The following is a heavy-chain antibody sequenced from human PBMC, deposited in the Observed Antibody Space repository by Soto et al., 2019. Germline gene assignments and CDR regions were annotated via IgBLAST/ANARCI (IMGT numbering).Heavy chain of an antibody. CDR1: GGSISSSSYY. CDR3: ASRDDYRQEGFDP. V-gene: IGHV4-39*01. Sequence: QLQLQESGPGLVKPSETLSLTCTVSGGSISSSSYYWGWIRQPPGKGLEWIGNIYYSGSTYYNPSIKRRVPIPVDTSKNQCSLKLSSVTAAATAVYYCASRDDYRQEGFDPWGQGTLVTVSS. CDR2: IYYSGST. D-gene: IGHD4-4*01. J-gene: IGHJ5*02.